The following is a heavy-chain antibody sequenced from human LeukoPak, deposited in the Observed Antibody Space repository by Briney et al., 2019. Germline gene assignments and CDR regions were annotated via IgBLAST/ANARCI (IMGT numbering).Heavy chain of an antibody. CDR1: GYTFTGYY. D-gene: IGHD6-6*01. Sequence: ASVKVSCKASGYTFTGYYMHWVRQAPGQGLEWMGRINPNSGGTDYAQDFQGRVTMTRDTSVSTAYLELSRLRSDDTAVYYCAIQSIVPRSGYWGQGTLVTVSS. CDR3: AIQSIVPRSGY. CDR2: INPNSGGT. J-gene: IGHJ4*02. V-gene: IGHV1-2*06.